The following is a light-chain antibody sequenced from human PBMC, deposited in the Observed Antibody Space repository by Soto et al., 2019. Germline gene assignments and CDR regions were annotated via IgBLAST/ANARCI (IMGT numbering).Light chain of an antibody. CDR2: GAS. CDR3: QQTSSIPAT. CDR1: QSINKD. Sequence: DIQVTQSPSSLSASVGDSVTLACRASQSINKDLSWYQQKPGKAPQLLIYGASNLHSGVPTRFSGSGAGTYFTLTISSLQHDDFATYYCQQTSSIPATFGRGTKVEV. V-gene: IGKV1-39*01. J-gene: IGKJ1*01.